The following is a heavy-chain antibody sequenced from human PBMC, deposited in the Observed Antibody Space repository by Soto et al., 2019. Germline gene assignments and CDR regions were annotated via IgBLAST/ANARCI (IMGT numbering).Heavy chain of an antibody. CDR1: GGSISSSSYY. Sequence: QLQLQESGPGLVKPSETLSLTCTVSGGSISSSSYYWGWIRQPPGKGLEWIGSIYYSGSTYYNPSLKSRVTISVDTSKNQFSLKLSSVTAADTAVYYCASRSGGPGGWFDPWGQGTLVTVSS. J-gene: IGHJ5*02. V-gene: IGHV4-39*01. CDR3: ASRSGGPGGWFDP. CDR2: IYYSGST. D-gene: IGHD6-19*01.